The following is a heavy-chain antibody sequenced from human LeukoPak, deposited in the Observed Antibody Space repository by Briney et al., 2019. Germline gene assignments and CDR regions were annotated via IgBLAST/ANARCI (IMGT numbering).Heavy chain of an antibody. D-gene: IGHD6-25*01. J-gene: IGHJ4*02. CDR3: ARGRLRLSN. CDR1: GGSFNGYY. Sequence: SETLSLTCAVYGGSFNGYYWTWIRQPPGKGLEWIGEINHSGSTDYNPSLKSRVTISVDTSKNQFSLKLNSVTAADTAVYYCARGRLRLSNWGQGSLVIVSS. CDR2: INHSGST. V-gene: IGHV4-34*01.